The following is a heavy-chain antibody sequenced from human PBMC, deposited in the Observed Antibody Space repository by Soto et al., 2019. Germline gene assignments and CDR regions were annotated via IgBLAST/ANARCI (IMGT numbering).Heavy chain of an antibody. CDR1: GFTFNTYW. Sequence: EVQLVESGGGLVQPGGSLRLSCAASGFTFNTYWMHWVRQAPGKGLVWVSRANSDGSSTTYADSVKGRFTISRDNAMNTLYLQMNSLRAEDTAVYYCTRVVRFGSAEYSYSYGMDVWGQGTTVTVSS. CDR3: TRVVRFGSAEYSYSYGMDV. J-gene: IGHJ6*02. D-gene: IGHD3-10*01. V-gene: IGHV3-74*03. CDR2: ANSDGSST.